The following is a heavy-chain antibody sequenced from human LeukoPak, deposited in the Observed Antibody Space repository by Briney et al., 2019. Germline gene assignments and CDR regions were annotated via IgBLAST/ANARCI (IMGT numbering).Heavy chain of an antibody. CDR2: ISSSGSTI. J-gene: IGHJ4*02. Sequence: GGSLRLSCAASGFTFSSYSMNWVRQAPGKGLEWVSYISSSGSTIYYADSVKGRFTISRDNAKNSLYLQMNSLRAEDTAVYYCAREGGYDSSGYSDYWGQGTLVTVSS. D-gene: IGHD3-22*01. CDR3: AREGGYDSSGYSDY. CDR1: GFTFSSYS. V-gene: IGHV3-48*04.